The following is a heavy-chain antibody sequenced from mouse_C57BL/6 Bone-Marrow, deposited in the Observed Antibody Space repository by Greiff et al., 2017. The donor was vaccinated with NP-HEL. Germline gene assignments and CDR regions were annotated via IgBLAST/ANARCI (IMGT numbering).Heavy chain of an antibody. J-gene: IGHJ1*03. CDR2: INPNNGGT. Sequence: VQLQQSGPELVKPGASVKISCKASGYTFTDYYMNWVKQSHGKSLEWIGDINPNNGGTSYNQKFKGKATLTVDKSSSTAYMELRSLTSEDSAVYYCARDGFITTVEDWYFDVWGTGTTVTVSS. CDR3: ARDGFITTVEDWYFDV. V-gene: IGHV1-26*01. CDR1: GYTFTDYY. D-gene: IGHD1-1*01.